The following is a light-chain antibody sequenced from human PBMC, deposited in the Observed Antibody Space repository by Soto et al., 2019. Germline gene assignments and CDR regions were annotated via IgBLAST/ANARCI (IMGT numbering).Light chain of an antibody. J-gene: IGKJ1*01. CDR3: HQYGSSRRS. CDR1: QRISSDS. V-gene: IGKV3-20*01. Sequence: EIVMTQSPATLSVSPGERATLSCRASQRISSDSLAWYQQKPGQAPRLIIYGASSRATGIPDRFSGSGSGADFTLTISRLEPEDFAVYYCHQYGSSRRSFGQGTKVDIK. CDR2: GAS.